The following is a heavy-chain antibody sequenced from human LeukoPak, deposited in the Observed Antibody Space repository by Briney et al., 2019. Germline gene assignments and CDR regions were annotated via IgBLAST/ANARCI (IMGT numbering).Heavy chain of an antibody. V-gene: IGHV3-23*01. D-gene: IGHD6-6*01. J-gene: IGHJ4*02. Sequence: GGSLRLSCAASGFTFSSYSMNWVRQAPGKGLEWVSSFSGSGDRTYYADSVKGRFTISRGNSKNTLYLQMNTLRAEDTALYYCAKDYSASSSGYFDYWGQGTLVTVSS. CDR3: AKDYSASSSGYFDY. CDR1: GFTFSSYS. CDR2: FSGSGDRT.